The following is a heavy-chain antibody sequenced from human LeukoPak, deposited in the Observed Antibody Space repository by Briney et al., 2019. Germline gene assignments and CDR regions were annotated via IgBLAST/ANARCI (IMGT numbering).Heavy chain of an antibody. Sequence: ASVKVSCKASGGTFSSYAISWVRQAPGQGLEWMGRIIPILGIANYAQKFQGRVTITADKSTSTAYMELSSLRSEDTAVYYCARAVEMATNSKKPPTDFGYWGQGTLVTVSS. CDR3: ARAVEMATNSKKPPTDFGY. V-gene: IGHV1-69*04. CDR2: IIPILGIA. J-gene: IGHJ4*02. CDR1: GGTFSSYA. D-gene: IGHD5-12*01.